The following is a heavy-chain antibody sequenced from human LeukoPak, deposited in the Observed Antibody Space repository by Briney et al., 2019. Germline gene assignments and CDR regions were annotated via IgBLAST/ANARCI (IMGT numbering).Heavy chain of an antibody. V-gene: IGHV4-30-4*01. J-gene: IGHJ6*02. D-gene: IGHD3-10*01. Sequence: SQTLSLTCTVSGGSISSGDYYWSWIRQPPGKGLEWIGYIYYSGSTYYNPSRKSRVTISVKTSKNQFSLKLSSVTAADTAVYYCAREAFGELLLGYYYYYGMDVWGQGTTVTVSS. CDR2: IYYSGST. CDR3: AREAFGELLLGYYYYYGMDV. CDR1: GGSISSGDYY.